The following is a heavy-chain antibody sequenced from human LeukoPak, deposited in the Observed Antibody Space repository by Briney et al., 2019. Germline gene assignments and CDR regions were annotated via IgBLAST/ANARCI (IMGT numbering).Heavy chain of an antibody. V-gene: IGHV3-30*02. CDR1: GFTFSSYG. J-gene: IGHJ4*02. CDR2: IRYDGSNK. Sequence: GGSLRLSCAASGFTFSSYGMHWVRQAPGKGLEWVAFIRYDGSNKYYADSVKGRFTISRDNSKNTLYLQMNSLRAEDTAVYYCARGDIAVGGELDYWGQGTLVTASS. CDR3: ARGDIAVGGELDY. D-gene: IGHD6-19*01.